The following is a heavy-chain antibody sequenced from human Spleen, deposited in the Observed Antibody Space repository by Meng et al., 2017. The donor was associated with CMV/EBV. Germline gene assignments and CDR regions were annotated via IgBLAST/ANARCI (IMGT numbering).Heavy chain of an antibody. V-gene: IGHV3-23*01. CDR2: ISGSGGST. Sequence: LACAASGCTFSSFATSWVRQAPGKVLEWVSAISGSGGSTYYADSVKGRFTISRDNSKITLYLQMNSLRAEDTAVYYCAPQAVVPAADYWGQGTLVTVSS. CDR3: APQAVVPAADY. J-gene: IGHJ4*02. D-gene: IGHD2-2*01. CDR1: GCTFSSFA.